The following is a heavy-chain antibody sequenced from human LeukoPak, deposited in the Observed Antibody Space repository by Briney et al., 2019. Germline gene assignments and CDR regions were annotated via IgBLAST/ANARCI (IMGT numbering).Heavy chain of an antibody. J-gene: IGHJ3*02. Sequence: ASLKVSCKASGYTVTSYYIHWVRQAPGQGLDRMGIINPNSGGTNYAQKFQGRVTMTRDTSISTAYMELSRLRSDDTAVYYCARRRRAAGYDAFDIWGQGTMVTVSS. CDR1: GYTVTSYY. CDR2: INPNSGGT. V-gene: IGHV1-2*02. D-gene: IGHD6-13*01. CDR3: ARRRRAAGYDAFDI.